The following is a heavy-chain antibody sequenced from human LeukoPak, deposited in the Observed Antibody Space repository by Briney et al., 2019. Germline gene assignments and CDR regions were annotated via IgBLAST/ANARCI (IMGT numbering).Heavy chain of an antibody. V-gene: IGHV4-59*08. CDR3: ARARYCSSTSCYTISWFDP. CDR1: GGSISSYY. D-gene: IGHD2-2*02. J-gene: IGHJ5*02. Sequence: SGPTLVKPSETLSLTCTVSGGSISSYYWSWIRQPPGKGLEWIGYIYYSGSTNYNPSLKSRVTISVDTSKNQFSLKLSSVTAADTAVYYCARARYCSSTSCYTISWFDPWGQGTLVTVSS. CDR2: IYYSGST.